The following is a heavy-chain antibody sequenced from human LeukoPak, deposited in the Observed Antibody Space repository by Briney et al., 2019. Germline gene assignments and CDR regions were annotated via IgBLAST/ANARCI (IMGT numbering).Heavy chain of an antibody. CDR2: IYHSGST. V-gene: IGHV4-38-2*02. J-gene: IGHJ1*01. CDR1: GGSMNSYY. D-gene: IGHD3-22*01. Sequence: SETLSLTCTVSGGSMNSYYWGWIRQPPGKGLEWIGSIYHSGSTYYNPSLKSRVTISVDTSKNQFSLKLSSVTAADTAVYYCARDLYYYDSSGYFTYFQHWGQGTLVTVSS. CDR3: ARDLYYYDSSGYFTYFQH.